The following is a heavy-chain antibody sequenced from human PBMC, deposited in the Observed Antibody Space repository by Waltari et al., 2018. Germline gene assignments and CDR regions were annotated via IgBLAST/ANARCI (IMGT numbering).Heavy chain of an antibody. CDR3: AASAGYDISSGGFGAFDI. J-gene: IGHJ3*02. D-gene: IGHD3-9*01. V-gene: IGHV1-58*02. CDR1: GFTFTSSA. Sequence: QMQLVQSGPEVKKPGTSVKVSCKASGFTFTSSAMQWVRQARGQRLEWIGWIVVGSGNTNYAQKFQERVTITRDMSTSTAYMELSSLRSEDTAVYYCAASAGYDISSGGFGAFDIWGQGTMVTVSS. CDR2: IVVGSGNT.